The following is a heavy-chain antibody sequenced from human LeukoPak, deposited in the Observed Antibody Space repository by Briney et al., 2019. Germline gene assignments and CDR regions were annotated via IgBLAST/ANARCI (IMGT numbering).Heavy chain of an antibody. CDR3: ASSIPTYGDYRKGGFDY. V-gene: IGHV3-11*01. Sequence: GGSLRLSCAASGFTFSDYYMSWIRQAPGKGLEWVSYISSSGSTIYYADSVKGRFTISRDNAKNSLYLQMNSLRAEDTAVYYCASSIPTYGDYRKGGFDYWGQGTLVTVSS. CDR2: ISSSGSTI. D-gene: IGHD4-17*01. J-gene: IGHJ4*02. CDR1: GFTFSDYY.